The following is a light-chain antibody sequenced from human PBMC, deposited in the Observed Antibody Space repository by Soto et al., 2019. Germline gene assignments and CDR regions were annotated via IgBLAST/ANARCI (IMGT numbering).Light chain of an antibody. CDR1: SSNIGTNL. J-gene: IGLJ2*01. V-gene: IGLV1-44*01. CDR2: GNE. CDR3: AAWDGSLNGVL. Sequence: QSVLTQPPSTSGTPGQRVTISCSGSSSNIGTNLVYWYQLVPGTAPNLLIYGNEERPSGVPGRFSGSKSGTSASLAISGLQSEDEADDYCAAWDGSLNGVLFGGGTKVTVL.